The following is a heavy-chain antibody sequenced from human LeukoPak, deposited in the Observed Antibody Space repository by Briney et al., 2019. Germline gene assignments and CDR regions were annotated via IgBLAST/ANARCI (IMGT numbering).Heavy chain of an antibody. J-gene: IGHJ4*02. D-gene: IGHD3-10*01. CDR1: GYTFTSYG. Sequence: ASVKVSSKASGYTFTSYGITWVRQAPGQGLEWMGWISAYNGNTNYAQKLQGRVTMTTDTSTSTAYMELRSLRSDDTAVYYCARVPVPHYYGSGSHYYFDYWGQGTLVTVSS. CDR3: ARVPVPHYYGSGSHYYFDY. CDR2: ISAYNGNT. V-gene: IGHV1-18*01.